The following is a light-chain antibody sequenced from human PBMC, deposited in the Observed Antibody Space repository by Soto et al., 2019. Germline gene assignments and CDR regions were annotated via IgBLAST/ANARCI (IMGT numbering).Light chain of an antibody. CDR3: QQRGNWPLT. V-gene: IGKV3-11*01. Sequence: EIVLTQSPATLSLSPGEGATLSCRASQSVSTYLAWYQQKPGQAPRLLIFDASSRAPGIPARFSGSGSGTDFTLSISSLEPEDFAVYYCQQRGNWPLTFGQGTRLEIK. CDR2: DAS. CDR1: QSVSTY. J-gene: IGKJ5*01.